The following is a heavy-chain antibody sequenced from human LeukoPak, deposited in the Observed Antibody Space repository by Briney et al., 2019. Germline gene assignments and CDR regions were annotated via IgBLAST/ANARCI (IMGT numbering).Heavy chain of an antibody. CDR1: GDSISSGDYY. J-gene: IGHJ4*02. V-gene: IGHV4-61*02. D-gene: IGHD3-10*01. Sequence: SETLSLTCTVSGDSISSGDYYWSWIRQPAGKGLEWIGRISSSGSTNYNPSLKSRVTISVDTSKNQFSLKLSSVTAADTAVYFCARELPLYYYGSGSPNFDYWGQGTLVTVSS. CDR2: ISSSGST. CDR3: ARELPLYYYGSGSPNFDY.